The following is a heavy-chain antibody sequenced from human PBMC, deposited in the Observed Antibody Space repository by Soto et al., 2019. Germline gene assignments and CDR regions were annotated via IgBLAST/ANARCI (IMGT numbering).Heavy chain of an antibody. Sequence: QMQLQESGPGLVKPSETLSLTCTVSGGSISSYYWSWIRQPPGKGLEWIGYIYYSGSTNYNPSLKSRVTISVDTSKNPFSLKLSSVTAADTAVYYCAREGEYSSSYYYYYGMDVWGQGTTVTVSS. J-gene: IGHJ6*02. CDR1: GGSISSYY. CDR2: IYYSGST. D-gene: IGHD6-6*01. CDR3: AREGEYSSSYYYYYGMDV. V-gene: IGHV4-59*01.